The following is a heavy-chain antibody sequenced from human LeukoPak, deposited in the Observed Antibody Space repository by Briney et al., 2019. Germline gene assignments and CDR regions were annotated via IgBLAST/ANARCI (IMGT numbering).Heavy chain of an antibody. CDR2: IKSKADGGTT. CDR3: ADLCVTNCQSPRDY. CDR1: DFTFINAW. V-gene: IGHV3-15*07. J-gene: IGHJ4*02. D-gene: IGHD2-2*01. Sequence: GGSLRLSCATSDFTFINAWMNWVRQAPGKGPEWVGRIKSKADGGTTDYAEPVKGRFTISRDDSKNTLYLQMNSLKTEDTAICYCADLCVTNCQSPRDYWGQGTLVTVSS.